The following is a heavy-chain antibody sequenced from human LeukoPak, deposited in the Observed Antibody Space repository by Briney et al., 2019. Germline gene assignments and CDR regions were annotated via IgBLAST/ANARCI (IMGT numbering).Heavy chain of an antibody. J-gene: IGHJ4*02. CDR3: AKGGEMATDDIDSTPFFDY. CDR1: GFTFSDYT. Sequence: GGSLRLSCAASGFTFSDYTMNCVRQAPGKGLEWVSSIGSVTTYIYYADSVKGRFTISRDNAKNSLSLQMNSLRADDTAVYYCAKGGEMATDDIDSTPFFDYWGQGTLVTVSS. CDR2: IGSVTTYI. V-gene: IGHV3-21*04. D-gene: IGHD5-24*01.